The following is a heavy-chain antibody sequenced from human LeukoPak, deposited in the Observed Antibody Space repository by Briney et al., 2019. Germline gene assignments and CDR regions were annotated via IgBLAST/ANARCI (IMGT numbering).Heavy chain of an antibody. CDR1: GFTFSSYE. V-gene: IGHV3-48*03. Sequence: PGGSLRLSCAASGFTFSSYEMNWVRQAPGKGLEWVSYISSSGSTIYYADSVKGRFTTSRDNAKNSLCLQMNSLRAEDTAVYYCAREMQWLDYWGQGTLVTVSS. J-gene: IGHJ4*02. D-gene: IGHD6-19*01. CDR2: ISSSGSTI. CDR3: AREMQWLDY.